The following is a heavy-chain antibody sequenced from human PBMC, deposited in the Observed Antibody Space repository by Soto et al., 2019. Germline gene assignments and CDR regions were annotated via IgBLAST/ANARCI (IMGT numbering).Heavy chain of an antibody. Sequence: EVQLLESGGGLVQPGGSLRLSCVVSGLKFTRADLSWVRQPPGKGLEWVSASGGSDLSTHYVDSVEGRFTVSRDSSKNTLYLPLNRLPAEGTAVYYCVTHSWNYWGQGPLVTVSS. V-gene: IGHV3-23*01. D-gene: IGHD1-1*01. J-gene: IGHJ4*02. CDR2: SGGSDLST. CDR1: GLKFTRAD. CDR3: VTHSWNY.